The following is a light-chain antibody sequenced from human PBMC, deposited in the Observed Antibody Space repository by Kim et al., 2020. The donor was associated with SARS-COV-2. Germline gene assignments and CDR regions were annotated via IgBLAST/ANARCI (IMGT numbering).Light chain of an antibody. CDR2: DVS. Sequence: GQSITISCTVTVSDVGGYNYVSWYQQHPGKAPKLMIYDVSKPPSGVSNRFSGSKSGNTASLTISGLQAEDEADYSCSSYTSSSTYVFGTGTKVTVL. CDR3: SSYTSSSTYV. CDR1: VSDVGGYNY. J-gene: IGLJ1*01. V-gene: IGLV2-14*04.